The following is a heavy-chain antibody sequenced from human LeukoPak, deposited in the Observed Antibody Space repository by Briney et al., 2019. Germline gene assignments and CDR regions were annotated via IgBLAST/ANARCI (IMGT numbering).Heavy chain of an antibody. CDR3: AKDRAQQLVLDF. Sequence: PGRSLRLSCAASGXTFSSYAMSWVRQAPGKGLEWVSAIIGSGSSIYYADSVKGRFTISRDNSKNTLFLQMNSLRAEDTAVYYCAKDRAQQLVLDFWGQGTLVTVSS. D-gene: IGHD6-13*01. CDR2: IIGSGSSI. J-gene: IGHJ4*02. V-gene: IGHV3-23*01. CDR1: GXTFSSYA.